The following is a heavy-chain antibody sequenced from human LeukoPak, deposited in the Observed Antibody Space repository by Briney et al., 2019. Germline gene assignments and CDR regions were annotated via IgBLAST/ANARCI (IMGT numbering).Heavy chain of an antibody. V-gene: IGHV1-2*02. J-gene: IGHJ6*02. CDR1: GYTFTGYY. CDR2: INPNSGGT. Sequence: ASVKVSCKASGYTFTGYYMHWVRQAPGQGLEWMGWINPNSGGTNYAQKFQGRVTMTRDTSISTAYMELSRLRSDDTAVYYCAREIRFPWYSVYYYYYGMDVWGQGTTVTVSS. CDR3: AREIRFPWYSVYYYYYGMDV. D-gene: IGHD3-3*01.